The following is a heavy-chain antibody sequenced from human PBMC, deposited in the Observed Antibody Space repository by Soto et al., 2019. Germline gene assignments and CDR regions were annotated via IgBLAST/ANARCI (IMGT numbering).Heavy chain of an antibody. V-gene: IGHV1-69*12. CDR1: ADTFSNYA. D-gene: IGHD3-9*01. J-gene: IGHJ5*02. CDR3: ARDGNKYYDTLTQYNRFDH. CDR2: IIPMFGTA. Sequence: QVQLVQSGAEVKKPGSSVRVSCKASADTFSNYAINWVRQAPGQGLEWMGGIIPMFGTANYAQKFQGRVTITADESTSTAYMELSSLRSEDTAVYYCARDGNKYYDTLTQYNRFDHWGQGTLVTVSS.